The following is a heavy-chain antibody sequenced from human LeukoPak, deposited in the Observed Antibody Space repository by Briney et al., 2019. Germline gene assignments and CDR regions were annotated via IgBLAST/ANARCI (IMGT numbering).Heavy chain of an antibody. CDR1: GYTFTSYD. V-gene: IGHV1-8*01. CDR3: ARGLRGSYYVWFDP. CDR2: MNPNSGNT. D-gene: IGHD1-26*01. J-gene: IGHJ5*02. Sequence: GASVKVSCKASGYTFTSYDINWVRQATGQGLEWMGWMNPNSGNTGYAQKFQGRVTMTRNTSISTAYMELSSLRSEDTAVYCCARGLRGSYYVWFDPWGQGTLVTVSS.